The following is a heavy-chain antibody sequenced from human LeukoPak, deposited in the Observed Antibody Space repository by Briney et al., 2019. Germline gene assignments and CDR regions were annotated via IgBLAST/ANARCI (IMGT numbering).Heavy chain of an antibody. D-gene: IGHD3-10*01. CDR2: ISYDGSNK. Sequence: PGRSLRLSCAASGFTFSSYGMHWVRQAPGKGLEWVAVISYDGSNKYYADSVKGRFTSSRDNSKNTLYLQMNSLRAEDTAVYYCAKDLYYYGSGSLIMGHYYYGMDVWGKGTTVTVSS. V-gene: IGHV3-30*18. CDR3: AKDLYYYGSGSLIMGHYYYGMDV. CDR1: GFTFSSYG. J-gene: IGHJ6*04.